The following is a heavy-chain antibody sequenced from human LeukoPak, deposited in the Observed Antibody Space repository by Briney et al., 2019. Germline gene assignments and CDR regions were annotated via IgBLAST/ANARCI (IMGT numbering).Heavy chain of an antibody. J-gene: IGHJ4*02. Sequence: ASVKVSCKASGYTFTSYGISWVRQAPGQGLEWMGWISAYNGNTNYAQKLQGRVTMTTGTSTSTAYMELRSLRSDDTAVYYCALNLPSSGWEDYWGQGTLVTVSS. V-gene: IGHV1-18*01. CDR3: ALNLPSSGWEDY. CDR1: GYTFTSYG. D-gene: IGHD6-19*01. CDR2: ISAYNGNT.